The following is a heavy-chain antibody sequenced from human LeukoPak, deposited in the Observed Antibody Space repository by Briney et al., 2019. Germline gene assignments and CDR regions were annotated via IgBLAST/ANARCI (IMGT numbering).Heavy chain of an antibody. J-gene: IGHJ4*02. CDR3: ARDKSSSWYGGVDH. CDR1: GYTFTGYY. Sequence: ASVKVSCKASGYTFTGYYIHWARQAPGQGLEWMGWIDPNSGGTDYAQKFQGRVTVTRDTSISTAYMELSRLRSDDTAVYYCARDKSSSWYGGVDHWGQGTLVTVSS. V-gene: IGHV1-2*02. CDR2: IDPNSGGT. D-gene: IGHD6-13*01.